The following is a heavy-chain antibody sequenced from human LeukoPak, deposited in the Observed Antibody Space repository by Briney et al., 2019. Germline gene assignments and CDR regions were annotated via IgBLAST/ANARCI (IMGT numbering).Heavy chain of an antibody. J-gene: IGHJ4*02. D-gene: IGHD1-26*01. Sequence: PSQTLSLTCTVSGGSISSKSYYWSWIRQPAGKGLEWIGRIYASGSTDYNPSLKSRVTISVDTSKNQFSLKLSSVTAADTAVYYCARLGNGSYIDYWGQGTLVTVSS. CDR3: ARLGNGSYIDY. CDR2: IYASGST. CDR1: GGSISSKSYY. V-gene: IGHV4-61*02.